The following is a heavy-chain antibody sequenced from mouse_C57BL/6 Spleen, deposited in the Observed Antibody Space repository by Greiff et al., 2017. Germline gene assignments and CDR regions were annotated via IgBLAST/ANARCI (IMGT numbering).Heavy chain of an antibody. CDR1: GYTFTSYW. J-gene: IGHJ2*01. CDR3: ARDDPYFDY. V-gene: IGHV1-50*01. Sequence: QVQLQQPGAELVKPGASVKLSCKASGYTFTSYWMQWVKQRPGQGLEWIGEIDPSDSYTNYNQKFKGKATLTVDTSSSTAYMQLSSLTSEDSAVYYCARDDPYFDYWGQGTTLTVSS. CDR2: IDPSDSYT.